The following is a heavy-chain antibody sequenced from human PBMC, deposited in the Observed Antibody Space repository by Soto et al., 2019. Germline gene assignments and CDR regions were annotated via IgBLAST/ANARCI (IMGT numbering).Heavy chain of an antibody. CDR2: INPNSGGT. CDR3: ARESRNQGISVAGLFYYYYVMAV. CDR1: GYTFTGYY. Sequence: ASVKVSCKASGYTFTGYYMHWVRQAPGQGLEWMGWINPNSGGTNYAQKFQGWVTMTRDTSISTAYMELSRLRSDDTAVYYCARESRNQGISVAGLFYYYYVMAVSGQGTTVPGSS. V-gene: IGHV1-2*04. D-gene: IGHD6-13*01. J-gene: IGHJ6*02.